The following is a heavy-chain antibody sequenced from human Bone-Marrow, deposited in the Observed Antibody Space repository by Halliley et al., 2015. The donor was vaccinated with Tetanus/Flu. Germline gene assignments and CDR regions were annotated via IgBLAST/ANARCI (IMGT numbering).Heavy chain of an antibody. J-gene: IGHJ3*02. D-gene: IGHD1-1*01. CDR3: VRVGYNASFDI. V-gene: IGHV3-23*01. Sequence: SLRLSCAASGFTFSNYALTWVRQAPGKGLEWVSSIASSGEDTDYAASVRGRFTISRDNSKNTLSLQMSSLRAEDTAIYYCVRVGYNASFDIWGQGTMATVSS. CDR1: GFTFSNYA. CDR2: IASSGEDT.